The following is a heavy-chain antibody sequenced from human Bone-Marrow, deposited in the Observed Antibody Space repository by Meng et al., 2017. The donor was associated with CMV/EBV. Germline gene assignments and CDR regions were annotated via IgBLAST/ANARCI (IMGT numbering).Heavy chain of an antibody. J-gene: IGHJ4*02. CDR2: IRYDGSNK. CDR3: AKVGDYCCSTSCPTLDY. CDR1: GFTFSSYG. V-gene: IGHV3-30*02. Sequence: GESLKISCAASGFTFSSYGMHWVRQAPGKGLEWVAFIRYDGSNKYYEDSVKGRFTISRDNSKSTLYLQMNSLRAEDTAVYYCAKVGDYCCSTSCPTLDYWGQGTLVTVSS. D-gene: IGHD2-2*01.